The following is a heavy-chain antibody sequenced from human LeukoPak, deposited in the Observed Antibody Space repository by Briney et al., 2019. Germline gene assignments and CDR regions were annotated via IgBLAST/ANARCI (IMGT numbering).Heavy chain of an antibody. CDR2: INAGNGNT. D-gene: IGHD2-15*01. V-gene: IGHV1-3*01. J-gene: IGHJ4*02. CDR3: ARDGMPHCSGGSCYSGPEY. Sequence: ASVKVSCKASGYTFTSYAMHWVRQAPGQRLEWMGWINAGNGNTKYSQKFQGRVTITRDTSASTAYMELSSPRSEDTAVYYCARDGMPHCSGGSCYSGPEYWGQGTLVTVSS. CDR1: GYTFTSYA.